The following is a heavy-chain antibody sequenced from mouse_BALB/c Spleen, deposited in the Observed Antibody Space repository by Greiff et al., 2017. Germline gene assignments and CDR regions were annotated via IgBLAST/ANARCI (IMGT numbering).Heavy chain of an antibody. V-gene: IGHV3-2*02. CDR3: AREGDCGSSLYAMDY. CDR2: ISYSGST. Sequence: EVKLLESGPGLVKPSQSLSLSCTASGYSFTSYYVWNWIRPRPKNKQEWMGFISYSGSTSYNPSLKSRISITRDTSKNQFFLQLNSVTTEDTATYYCAREGDCGSSLYAMDYWGQGTSVTVSS. CDR1: GYSFTSYYV. D-gene: IGHD1-1*01. J-gene: IGHJ4*01.